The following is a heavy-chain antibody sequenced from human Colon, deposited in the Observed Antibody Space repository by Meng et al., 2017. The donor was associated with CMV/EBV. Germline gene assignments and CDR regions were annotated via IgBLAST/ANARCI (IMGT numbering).Heavy chain of an antibody. CDR3: ARAHNIVLVPAHFDW. J-gene: IGHJ4*02. CDR1: GDSISSDDYS. D-gene: IGHD2-2*01. Sequence: SETLSLTCTVSGDSISSDDYSWAWIRQPPGKGLEYIGNVFYSGSTYYTPSLKSRVTISVDTSKNQFSLKLSSVAAADTALYFCARAHNIVLVPAHFDWWGQGTLVTVSS. CDR2: VFYSGST. V-gene: IGHV4-39*07.